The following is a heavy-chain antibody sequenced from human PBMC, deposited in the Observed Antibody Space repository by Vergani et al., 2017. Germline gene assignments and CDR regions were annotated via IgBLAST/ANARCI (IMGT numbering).Heavy chain of an antibody. J-gene: IGHJ2*01. CDR1: GYSIGSGFY. CDR2: IHNRGKT. D-gene: IGHD2-21*01. Sequence: QVRLEESGPGLVKPSETLSLTCSVSGYSIGSGFYWAWIRQSPGEGLQWLTSIHNRGKTYHNPSLKSRVSVSLDTSTNRFSLNLTSVTATDTAVYYCATSQGDYWYFDLWGPGSLVTVSS. V-gene: IGHV4-38-2*01. CDR3: ATSQGDYWYFDL.